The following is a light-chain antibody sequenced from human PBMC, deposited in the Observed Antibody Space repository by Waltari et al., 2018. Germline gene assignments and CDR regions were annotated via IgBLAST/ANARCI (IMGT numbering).Light chain of an antibody. J-gene: IGLJ2*01. V-gene: IGLV1-40*01. Sequence: QSVLTQPPSVSGAPGQRVTISCTGSSSNIGAGYDVHWYQQLPGTAPKLLIYGNSNRPSGVPDRFSGSKSGHSASLAITGLQAGDEADYYRQSYDSSLSGSVFGGGTKLTVL. CDR3: QSYDSSLSGSV. CDR2: GNS. CDR1: SSNIGAGYD.